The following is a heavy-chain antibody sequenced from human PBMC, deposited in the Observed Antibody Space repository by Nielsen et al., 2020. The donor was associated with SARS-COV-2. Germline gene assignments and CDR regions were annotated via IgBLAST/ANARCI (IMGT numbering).Heavy chain of an antibody. D-gene: IGHD6-19*01. J-gene: IGHJ6*02. Sequence: GSLKISCKGSGYSFTSYWISWVRQMPGKGLEWMGRIDPSDSYTNYSPSFQGHVTISADKSISTAYLQWSSLKASDTAMYYCARQQWLPGDYYGMDVWGQGTTVTVSS. CDR1: GYSFTSYW. CDR2: IDPSDSYT. CDR3: ARQQWLPGDYYGMDV. V-gene: IGHV5-10-1*01.